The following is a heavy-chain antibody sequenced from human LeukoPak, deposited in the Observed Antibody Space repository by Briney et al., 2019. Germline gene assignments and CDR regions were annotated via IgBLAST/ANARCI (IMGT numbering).Heavy chain of an antibody. Sequence: ASVKVSCKASGYTFTSYYMHWVRQAPGQGLEWMGIINPSGGSTSYAQKFQGRVTMTRDTSTSTVYMELSSLRSEDTAVYYCARQSGCYWRPLREIDYWGQGTLVTVSP. CDR3: ARQSGCYWRPLREIDY. D-gene: IGHD1-26*01. CDR1: GYTFTSYY. CDR2: INPSGGST. V-gene: IGHV1-46*01. J-gene: IGHJ4*02.